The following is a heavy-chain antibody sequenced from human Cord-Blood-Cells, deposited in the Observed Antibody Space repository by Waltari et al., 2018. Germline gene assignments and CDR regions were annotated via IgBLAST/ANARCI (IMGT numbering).Heavy chain of an antibody. J-gene: IGHJ4*02. V-gene: IGHV4-34*01. D-gene: IGHD3-16*01. CDR2: INHRGST. CDR3: ARRAFAVYYFDY. CDR1: GGSFSGYY. Sequence: QVQLQQWGAGLLKPSETLSLTCAVYGGSFSGYYWSWIRQPPGKGREWIGEINHRGSTNYNPSLKSRVTISVDTSKNQFSLKLSSVTAADTAVYYCARRAFAVYYFDYWGQGTLVTVSS.